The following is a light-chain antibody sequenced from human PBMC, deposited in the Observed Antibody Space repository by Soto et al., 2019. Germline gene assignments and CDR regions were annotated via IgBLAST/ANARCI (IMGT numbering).Light chain of an antibody. CDR3: QQYGNSPLT. CDR1: QSVSSSY. V-gene: IGKV3-20*01. Sequence: EIVLTQSPGTLSLSPGERATLSCRARQSVSSSYLAWYQQKPGQAPRLLIYGASSRATGIPDRFSGSGSGTDCTLTISRLEPEDFGVYYCQQYGNSPLTFGQGTKVEIK. CDR2: GAS. J-gene: IGKJ1*01.